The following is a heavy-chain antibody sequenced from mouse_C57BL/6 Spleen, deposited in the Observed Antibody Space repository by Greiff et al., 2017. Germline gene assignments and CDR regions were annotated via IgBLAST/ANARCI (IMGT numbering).Heavy chain of an antibody. CDR3: TTGYYGSSGYFDV. Sequence: DVQLQESGAELVRPGASVKLSCTASGFNIKDYYMHWVKQRPEQGLEWIGRIDPEDGDTEYAPKFQGKATMTADTSSNTAYLQLSSLTSEDTAVYYCTTGYYGSSGYFDVWGTGTTVTVSS. CDR2: IDPEDGDT. V-gene: IGHV14-1*01. D-gene: IGHD1-1*01. CDR1: GFNIKDYY. J-gene: IGHJ1*03.